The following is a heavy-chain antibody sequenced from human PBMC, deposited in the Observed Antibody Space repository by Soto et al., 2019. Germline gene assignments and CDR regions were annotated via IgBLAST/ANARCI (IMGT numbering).Heavy chain of an antibody. D-gene: IGHD4-17*01. CDR1: GFTFSSYE. CDR3: VRDLHEPLAADALREAN. CDR2: ISSSGTGT. V-gene: IGHV3-48*03. Sequence: GGFLRLSCAASGFTFSSYEMHLVRQAPGKGLEWISYISSSGTGTYYADSVRGRFTMSRDNTKNSVSLQMYSLRAEDTAIYYCVRDLHEPLAADALREANWGQGTQVTVSS. J-gene: IGHJ4*02.